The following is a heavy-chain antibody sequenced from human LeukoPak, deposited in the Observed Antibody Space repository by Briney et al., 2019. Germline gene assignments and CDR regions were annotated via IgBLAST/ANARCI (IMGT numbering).Heavy chain of an antibody. J-gene: IGHJ3*02. Sequence: SGPTLVKPTQTLTLTCTFSGFSLSTSGVGVGWSRQLPGKALEWLALIYWDDDKRYSPSLKSRLTITKDTSKNQVVLTMTNMDPVATATYYCAHRGGLAAAGDDAFDIWGQGTMVTVSS. CDR1: GFSLSTSGVG. CDR3: AHRGGLAAAGDDAFDI. CDR2: IYWDDDK. V-gene: IGHV2-5*02. D-gene: IGHD6-13*01.